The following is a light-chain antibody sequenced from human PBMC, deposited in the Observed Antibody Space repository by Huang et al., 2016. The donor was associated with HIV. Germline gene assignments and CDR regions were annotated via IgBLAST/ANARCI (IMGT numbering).Light chain of an antibody. CDR3: QQRSSWPELT. Sequence: EIVLTQSPATLSLSPGERATLSCRASRSVGTYLAWYQHKPGQAPRLLIDDASNRAAGIPARFSASGSGTDFTLTISSLEPEDFAVYYCQQRSSWPELTFGGGTKVEIK. CDR2: DAS. V-gene: IGKV3-11*01. CDR1: RSVGTY. J-gene: IGKJ4*01.